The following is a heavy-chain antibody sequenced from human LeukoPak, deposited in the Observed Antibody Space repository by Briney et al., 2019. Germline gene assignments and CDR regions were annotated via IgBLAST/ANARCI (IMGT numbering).Heavy chain of an antibody. J-gene: IGHJ4*02. CDR2: IYYSGST. V-gene: IGHV4-59*08. CDR3: ARYGSGTYPRFDY. CDR1: GGSIRGYY. D-gene: IGHD3-10*01. Sequence: SEPLSLTCTVSGGSIRGYYWSWIRQPPGKGLEWIGYIYYSGSTNYNPSLQSRVTISVDTSKNQFSLNLTSVTAADTAVYYCARYGSGTYPRFDYWGQGILVAVSS.